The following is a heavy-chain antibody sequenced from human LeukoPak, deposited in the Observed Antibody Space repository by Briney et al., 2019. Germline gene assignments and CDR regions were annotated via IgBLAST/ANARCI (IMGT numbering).Heavy chain of an antibody. Sequence: PGGSLRLSCAASGFTFDDYGMSWVRQAPGKGLEWVSGINWNGGSTGYADSVKGRFTISRDNAKNSLYLQMTSLRAEDTAVYYCARDPVHCSGGNCYSGAFDIWGQGTMVTVSS. CDR3: ARDPVHCSGGNCYSGAFDI. D-gene: IGHD2-15*01. V-gene: IGHV3-20*04. CDR1: GFTFDDYG. J-gene: IGHJ3*02. CDR2: INWNGGST.